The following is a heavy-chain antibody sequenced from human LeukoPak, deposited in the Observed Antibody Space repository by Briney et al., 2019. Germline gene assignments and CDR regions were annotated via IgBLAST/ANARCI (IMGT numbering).Heavy chain of an antibody. CDR1: GFTISSYA. V-gene: IGHV3-30-3*01. J-gene: IGHJ6*02. Sequence: GRSLRLSCAASGFTISSYAMHWVRQAPGKGLEWVAVISYDGSNKYYADSVKGRFTISRDNSKNTLYLQMNSLRAEDTAVYYCARDIVVVPAAISTHLYHYYYGMDVWGQGTTVTVSS. CDR2: ISYDGSNK. D-gene: IGHD2-2*01. CDR3: ARDIVVVPAAISTHLYHYYYGMDV.